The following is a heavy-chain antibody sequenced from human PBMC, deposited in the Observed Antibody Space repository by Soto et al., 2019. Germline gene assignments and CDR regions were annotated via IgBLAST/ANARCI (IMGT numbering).Heavy chain of an antibody. V-gene: IGHV1-18*01. J-gene: IGHJ4*02. CDR2: ISAYNGNT. Sequence: GASVKVSCKASGYTFTGYGISWVRQAPGQGLEWMGWISAYNGNTNYAQKLQGRVTMTTDTSTSTAYMELRSLRSDDTAVYYCARGVTYYDILTGSRAFDYWGQGTLVTVSS. CDR3: ARGVTYYDILTGSRAFDY. CDR1: GYTFTGYG. D-gene: IGHD3-9*01.